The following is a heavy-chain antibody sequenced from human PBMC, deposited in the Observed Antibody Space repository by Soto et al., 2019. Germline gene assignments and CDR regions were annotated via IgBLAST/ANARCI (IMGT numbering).Heavy chain of an antibody. CDR2: TKEDGSEI. J-gene: IGHJ4*02. CDR3: ARDVGFDYVN. V-gene: IGHV3-7*01. CDR1: GFSIASYW. D-gene: IGHD3-16*01. Sequence: EVQLVESGGGLVQPGGSLRISCAVSGFSIASYWMSWVRQAPGKGVEWVATTKEDGSEIYYVDSVRGRFTISRDNAENSLYLQMNSLSAEGTAVYFCARDVGFDYVNWGQGTLVTVSS.